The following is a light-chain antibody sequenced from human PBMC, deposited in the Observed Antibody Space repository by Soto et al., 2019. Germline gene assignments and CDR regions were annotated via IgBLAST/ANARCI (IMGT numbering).Light chain of an antibody. J-gene: IGKJ1*01. Sequence: IMVKQSPCSVSLSPRERATLSCRASQSVSSNHLAWYQQKPGQAPRLLIYGASRRATGIPDRFSGSGSGTDFTLTISRLEPEDFAMYYCQQYGSSPRTFGQGTKVDIK. V-gene: IGKV3-20*01. CDR3: QQYGSSPRT. CDR2: GAS. CDR1: QSVSSNH.